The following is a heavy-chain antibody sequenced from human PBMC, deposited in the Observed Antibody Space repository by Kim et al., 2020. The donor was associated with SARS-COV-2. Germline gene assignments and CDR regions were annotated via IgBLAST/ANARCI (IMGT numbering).Heavy chain of an antibody. Sequence: SVKVSCKASGGNFRSYDISWVRQDPRPGLEWTGGIISLFGTANYAQQPLRRETITADESTSTAYMQLSSLRSEDTAVYYCARGPPYYYGSGVPYYYGMDVWGQETTVTVSS. CDR2: IISLFGTA. CDR3: ARGPPYYYGSGVPYYYGMDV. V-gene: IGHV1-69*13. D-gene: IGHD3-10*01. J-gene: IGHJ6*02. CDR1: GGNFRSYD.